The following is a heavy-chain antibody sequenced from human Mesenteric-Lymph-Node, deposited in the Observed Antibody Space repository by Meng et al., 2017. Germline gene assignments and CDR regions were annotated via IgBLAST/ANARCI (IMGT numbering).Heavy chain of an antibody. D-gene: IGHD1-26*01. CDR3: AKGSSVGATKY. CDR1: GYTFTSYA. J-gene: IGHJ4*02. V-gene: IGHV3-23*01. CDR2: ISGSGGST. Sequence: SCKASGYTFTSYAMSWVRQAPGKGLEWVSAISGSGGSTYYADSVKGRFTISRDNSKNTLYLQMNSLRAEDTAVYYCAKGSSVGATKYWGQGTLVTVSS.